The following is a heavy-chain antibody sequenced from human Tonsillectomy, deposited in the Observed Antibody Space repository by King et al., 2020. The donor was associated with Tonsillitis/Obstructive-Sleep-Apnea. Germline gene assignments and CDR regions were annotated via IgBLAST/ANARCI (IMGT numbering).Heavy chain of an antibody. D-gene: IGHD2-8*01. J-gene: IGHJ6*03. V-gene: IGHV3-53*01. CDR1: GFTVSSNY. Sequence: QLVQSGGGLIQPGGSLRLSRAASGFTVSSNYMSWVRQAPGKGLEWVAVVYSCGSTYYADSVKGRFTISRDNSKNTLYLQMNSLRAEDTAVYYCARILRTKESYYYMDVWGKGTTVTVSS. CDR2: VYSCGST. CDR3: ARILRTKESYYYMDV.